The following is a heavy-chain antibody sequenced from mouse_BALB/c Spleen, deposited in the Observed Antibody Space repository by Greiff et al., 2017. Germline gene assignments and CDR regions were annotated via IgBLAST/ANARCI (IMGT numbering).Heavy chain of an antibody. J-gene: IGHJ3*01. CDR1: GFTFSDYY. Sequence: EVKLEESGGGLVKPGGSLKLSCAASGFTFSDYYMYWVRQTPEKRLEWVATISDGGSYTYYPDSVKGRFTISRDNAKNNLYLQMSSLKSEDTAMYYCARDGDRYDGFAYWGQGTLVTVSA. CDR3: ARDGDRYDGFAY. D-gene: IGHD2-14*01. CDR2: ISDGGSYT. V-gene: IGHV5-4*02.